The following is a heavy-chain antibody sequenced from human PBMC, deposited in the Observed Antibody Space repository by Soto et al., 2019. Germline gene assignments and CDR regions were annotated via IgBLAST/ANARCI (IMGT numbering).Heavy chain of an antibody. Sequence: GGSLRLSCVASGFTVSSYWMNWVRQAPGKGLEWVATIKPDGRDKYYVDSGKGRFTVSRDNAKNSLYLQMDSLRAEDTAVYYCVRRPAFEYSSSSSCDSWGQGTLVTVSS. CDR3: VRRPAFEYSSSSSCDS. CDR1: GFTVSSYW. J-gene: IGHJ4*02. V-gene: IGHV3-7*01. D-gene: IGHD6-6*01. CDR2: IKPDGRDK.